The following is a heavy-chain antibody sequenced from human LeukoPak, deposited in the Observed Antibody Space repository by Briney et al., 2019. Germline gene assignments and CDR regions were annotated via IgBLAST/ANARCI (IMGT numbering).Heavy chain of an antibody. V-gene: IGHV4-4*02. CDR3: ARRGITMVRGVIAHDAFDI. CDR2: IYHSGST. Sequence: SETLSLTCAVSGGSISSSNWWSWVRQPPGKGLEWIGEIYHSGSTNYNPSLKSRVTISVDKSKNQFSLKLSSVTAADTAVYYCARRGITMVRGVIAHDAFDIWGQGTMVTVSS. CDR1: GGSISSSNW. D-gene: IGHD3-10*01. J-gene: IGHJ3*02.